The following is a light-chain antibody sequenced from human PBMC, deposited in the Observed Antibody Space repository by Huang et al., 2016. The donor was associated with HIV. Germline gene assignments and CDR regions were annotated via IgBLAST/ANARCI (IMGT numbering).Light chain of an antibody. CDR2: YAS. CDR1: QSVSSY. V-gene: IGKV3-11*01. J-gene: IGKJ1*01. CDR3: QQHSNWPWT. Sequence: EIVLTQSPATLPLSPGERATLSCRASQSVSSYLAWYQQKPGQAPRLLIYYASNRATGIPARFSASGSGTDFTLTISSLEPEDFAVYYCQQHSNWPWTFGQGTKVEIK.